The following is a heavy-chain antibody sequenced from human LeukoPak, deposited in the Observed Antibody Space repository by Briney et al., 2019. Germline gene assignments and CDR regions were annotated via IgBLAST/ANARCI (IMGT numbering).Heavy chain of an antibody. J-gene: IGHJ1*01. Sequence: SETLSLTCTISGGSISSGGYYWSWIRQHPGKGLEWIGYIYYGGSTYYNPSLKSRVTISVDTSKNQFSLKLSSVTAADTAVYYCARDTSSGNSLYFQHWGQGTLVTVSS. D-gene: IGHD4-23*01. CDR1: GGSISSGGYY. CDR2: IYYGGST. CDR3: ARDTSSGNSLYFQH. V-gene: IGHV4-31*03.